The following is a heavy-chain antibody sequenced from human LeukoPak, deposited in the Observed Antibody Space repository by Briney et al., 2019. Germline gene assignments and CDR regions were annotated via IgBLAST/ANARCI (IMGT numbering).Heavy chain of an antibody. CDR2: INPNSGGT. CDR3: ATREVGHMVRGVWVNDY. J-gene: IGHJ4*02. V-gene: IGHV1-2*02. D-gene: IGHD3-10*01. CDR1: GYTFTGYC. Sequence: ASVKVSCKASGYTFTGYCMHWVRQAPGQGLEWMGWINPNSGGTNYAQKFQGRVTMTRDTSIGTAYMELSRLRSDDTAVYYCATREVGHMVRGVWVNDYWGQGTLVTVSS.